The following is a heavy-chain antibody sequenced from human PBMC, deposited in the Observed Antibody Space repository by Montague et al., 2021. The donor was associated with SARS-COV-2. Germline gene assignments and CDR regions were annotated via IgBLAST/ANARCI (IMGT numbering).Heavy chain of an antibody. Sequence: SETLFLTCTVSGASISGYYWGWIRQSPGKGLEWIGYIYYSGSTKYNPFLESRVTVSVDRSKNQVSLKLSSVTPADTAVYYCARLLRSCSNGVCRTYYYYAMDVWGQGTTVTVSS. D-gene: IGHD2-8*01. CDR3: ARLLRSCSNGVCRTYYYYAMDV. V-gene: IGHV4-59*01. CDR1: GASISGYY. J-gene: IGHJ6*02. CDR2: IYYSGST.